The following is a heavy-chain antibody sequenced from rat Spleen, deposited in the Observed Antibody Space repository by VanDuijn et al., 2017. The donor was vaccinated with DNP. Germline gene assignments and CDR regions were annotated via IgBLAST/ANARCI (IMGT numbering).Heavy chain of an antibody. CDR3: AWSSY. V-gene: IGHV6-6*01. Sequence: EVQLVESGGGLVQPGRSMKLSCATSGFTFSTAWMYWYRQFPEKRLEWVARIKAKSNNYATDYTESVKGRFTISRDDSKSSIYLQMNNLKEEDTAIYYCAWSSYWGQGVMVTVSS. D-gene: IGHD1-8*01. CDR1: GFTFSTAW. J-gene: IGHJ2*01. CDR2: IKAKSNNYAT.